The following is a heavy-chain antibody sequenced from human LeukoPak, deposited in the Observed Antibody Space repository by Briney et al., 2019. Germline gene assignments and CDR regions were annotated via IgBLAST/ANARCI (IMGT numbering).Heavy chain of an antibody. CDR2: IYYSGST. CDR1: GGSISSGGYY. Sequence: SETLSLTCTVSGGSISSGGYYWSRIRQHPGKGLEWIGYIYYSGSTYYNPSLKSRVTISVDTSKNQFSLKLSSVTAADTAVYYCARVGREYDYVWGSYRQPLDYWGQGTLVTVSS. J-gene: IGHJ4*02. V-gene: IGHV4-31*03. CDR3: ARVGREYDYVWGSYRQPLDY. D-gene: IGHD3-16*02.